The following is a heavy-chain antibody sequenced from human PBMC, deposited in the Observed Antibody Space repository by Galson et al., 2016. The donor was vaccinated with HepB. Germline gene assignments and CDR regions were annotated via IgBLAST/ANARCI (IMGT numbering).Heavy chain of an antibody. CDR1: GFTFSSYG. D-gene: IGHD4-17*01. J-gene: IGHJ1*01. CDR2: IWNDGNRK. V-gene: IGHV3-33*01. CDR3: ARALDGDYVAYLQH. Sequence: SLRLSCAASGFTFSSYGMNWVRQAPGKGLEWVAIIWNDGNRKHYADSVKGRFTISRDNSKNTMYLQMDSLRVEDTAVYYCARALDGDYVAYLQHWGQGTLVTVSS.